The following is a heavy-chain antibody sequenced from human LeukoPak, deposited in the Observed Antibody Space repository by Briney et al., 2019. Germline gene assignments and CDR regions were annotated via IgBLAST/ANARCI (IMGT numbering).Heavy chain of an antibody. CDR3: ASQESRYSIAASET. V-gene: IGHV4-39*01. D-gene: IGHD6-13*01. Sequence: SETLSLTCTVSGGSISSSSYYWGWIRQPPGKGLERIGSIYYSGNTFYSPSLKSRVTISVDTSKNQFSLKLSSVTAADTAVYYCASQESRYSIAASETWGQGTLVTVSS. CDR2: IYYSGNT. CDR1: GGSISSSSYY. J-gene: IGHJ5*02.